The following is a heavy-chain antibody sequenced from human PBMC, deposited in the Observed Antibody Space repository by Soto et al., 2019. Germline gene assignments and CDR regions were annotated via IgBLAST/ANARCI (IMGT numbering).Heavy chain of an antibody. V-gene: IGHV1-18*01. Sequence: GASVRVSCKPSNYNFTKYAITWVRHAPGQGLEGVGWFGTYNGNTKSAQNLQGRVTLTTDTSTATTYMALSAFRSDDTAIYYCARMISSADDLSGQGALVNVSS. CDR2: FGTYNGNT. D-gene: IGHD3-16*01. CDR3: ARMISSADDL. J-gene: IGHJ5*02. CDR1: NYNFTKYA.